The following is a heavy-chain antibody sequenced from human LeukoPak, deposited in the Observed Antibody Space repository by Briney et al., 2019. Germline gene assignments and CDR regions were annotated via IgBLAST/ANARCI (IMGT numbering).Heavy chain of an antibody. CDR3: ARGCAPTVTSEYGMDV. V-gene: IGHV3-74*01. D-gene: IGHD4-11*01. Sequence: GGSLRLSCAASGFTFSRYWMHWVRRAPGKGLVWVSRINNDGSTTRYADSVKGRFTISRDNAKNTLYLQMNSLSAEDTGVFYCARGCAPTVTSEYGMDVWGQGTTVTVSS. CDR2: INNDGSTT. J-gene: IGHJ6*02. CDR1: GFTFSRYW.